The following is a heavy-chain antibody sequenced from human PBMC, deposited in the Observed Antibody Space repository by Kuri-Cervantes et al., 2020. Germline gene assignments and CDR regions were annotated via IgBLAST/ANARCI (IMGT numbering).Heavy chain of an antibody. D-gene: IGHD3-10*01. V-gene: IGHV2-5*08. J-gene: IGHJ4*02. CDR1: GFTFSSYGMH. CDR2: IYWDDDK. CDR3: AHLRHHYYGSGSYGY. Sequence: TLSLTCAASGFTFSSYGMHWIRQPPGKALEWLALIYWDDDKRYSPSLKSRLTITKDTSKNQVVLTMTNMDPVDTATYYCAHLRHHYYGSGSYGYWGQGTLVTVSS.